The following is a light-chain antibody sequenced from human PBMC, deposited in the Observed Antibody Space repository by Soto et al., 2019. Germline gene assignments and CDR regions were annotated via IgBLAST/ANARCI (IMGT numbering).Light chain of an antibody. CDR1: QDIRSH. J-gene: IGKJ1*01. V-gene: IGKV3-20*01. CDR2: YAS. CDR3: QQYGTSPRT. Sequence: ENVLTQSPATLSFSPGGRVALSCRASQDIRSHLAWYQQKPGQAPRLLIFYASSRATGIPDRFSGSGSGTDFTLSISRLEPEDFAVYYCQQYGTSPRTFGQGTKV.